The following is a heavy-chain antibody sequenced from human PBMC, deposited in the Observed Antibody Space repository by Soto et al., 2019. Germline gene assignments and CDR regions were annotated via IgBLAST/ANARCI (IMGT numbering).Heavy chain of an antibody. D-gene: IGHD6-13*01. Sequence: SETLSLTCAVSGYSISNGYYLGWIRQPPGKGLGWIGSIYHTGSTYYNPSLKSRVTISVDTSKNQFSLKLSSVTAADTAVYYCARRHSSNWYGLDYWGQGTLVTVSS. V-gene: IGHV4-38-2*01. CDR2: IYHTGST. CDR3: ARRHSSNWYGLDY. CDR1: GYSISNGYY. J-gene: IGHJ4*02.